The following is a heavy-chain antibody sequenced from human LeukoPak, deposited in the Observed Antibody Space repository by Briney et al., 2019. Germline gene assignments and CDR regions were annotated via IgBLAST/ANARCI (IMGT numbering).Heavy chain of an antibody. D-gene: IGHD5-12*01. CDR1: GYRFSSYW. J-gene: IGHJ6*03. CDR3: ARVRPYHYGGYYYYYYYMDV. Sequence: GESLKISCKGSGYRFSSYWIGWVRQMPGKGLEWMGIIYPGDSETRYSPSFQGQVTISADKSISTAYLQWSSPKASDTAMYYCARVRPYHYGGYYYYYYYMDVWGKGTTVTVSS. CDR2: IYPGDSET. V-gene: IGHV5-51*01.